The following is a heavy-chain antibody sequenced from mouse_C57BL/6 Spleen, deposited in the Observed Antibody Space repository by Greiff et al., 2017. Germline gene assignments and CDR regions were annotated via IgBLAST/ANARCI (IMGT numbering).Heavy chain of an antibody. CDR1: GYTFTNYW. V-gene: IGHV1-63*01. J-gene: IGHJ3*01. D-gene: IGHD2-1*01. CDR2: IYPGDGYT. CDR3: ARSGDGNYGAWFAY. Sequence: VQLQQSGAELVRPGTSVKMSCKASGYTFTNYWIGWAKQRPGHGLEWIGDIYPGDGYTNYNEKFKGKATLTADKSSSTAYMQFSSLTSEDSAIYYCARSGDGNYGAWFAYWGQGTLVTVSA.